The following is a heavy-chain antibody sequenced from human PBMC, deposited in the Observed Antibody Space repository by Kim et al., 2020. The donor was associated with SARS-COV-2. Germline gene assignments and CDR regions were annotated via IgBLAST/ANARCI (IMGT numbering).Heavy chain of an antibody. CDR3: AREGYYYDSSGYYY. CDR1: GGTFSSYA. D-gene: IGHD3-22*01. Sequence: SVKVSCKASGGTFSSYAISWVRQAPGQGLEWMGGIIPIFGTANYAQKFQGRVTITADESTSTAYMELSSLRSEDTAVYYCAREGYYYDSSGYYYWGQGTLVTVSS. CDR2: IIPIFGTA. J-gene: IGHJ4*02. V-gene: IGHV1-69*13.